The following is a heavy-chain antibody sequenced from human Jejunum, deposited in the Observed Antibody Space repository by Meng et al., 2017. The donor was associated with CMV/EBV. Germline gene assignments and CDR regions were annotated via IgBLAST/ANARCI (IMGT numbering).Heavy chain of an antibody. Sequence: QGDVVQAGAEVKKPGASVKVSCKASGYTFFSYDITWVRQAPGQGLEWMGWISTYNGKTNFAQKLLGRVTMTTDTSTNTAYMELRSLRSDDTAIYYCARGIVGTTIDLWGRGTLVTVSS. CDR1: GYTFFSYD. V-gene: IGHV1-18*01. CDR3: ARGIVGTTIDL. D-gene: IGHD1-26*01. CDR2: ISTYNGKT. J-gene: IGHJ5*02.